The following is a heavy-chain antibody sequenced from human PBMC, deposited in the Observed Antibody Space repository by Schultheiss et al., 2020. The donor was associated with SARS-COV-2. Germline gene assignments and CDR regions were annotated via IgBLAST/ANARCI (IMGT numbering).Heavy chain of an antibody. D-gene: IGHD1-7*01. CDR1: GGTFSSYA. CDR3: ARTKNWNYVGYYYYYYGMDV. J-gene: IGHJ6*02. Sequence: ASVKVSCKASGGTFSSYAISWVRQAPGQGLEWMGWINPHSGGTNYAQKFQGRVTMTRDTSISTAYMELSSLGSDDTAVYYCARTKNWNYVGYYYYYYGMDVWGQGTTVTVSS. V-gene: IGHV1-2*02. CDR2: INPHSGGT.